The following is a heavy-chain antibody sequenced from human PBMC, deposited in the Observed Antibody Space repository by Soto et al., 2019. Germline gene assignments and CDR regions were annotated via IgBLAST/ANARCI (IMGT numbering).Heavy chain of an antibody. D-gene: IGHD2-21*01. J-gene: IGHJ4*02. V-gene: IGHV3-7*01. Sequence: EVQLVESGVGLVQPLGSLRLSSAPSGFTFSTYWMRWVRQAPGKGLEWVADIKEDGSVKKYVDSVKGRFTISRDNPRNSVHLQMNSLRAEDTAVYYCVRDYPVVNPYCGQGSLVTVSS. CDR1: GFTFSTYW. CDR3: VRDYPVVNPY. CDR2: IKEDGSVK.